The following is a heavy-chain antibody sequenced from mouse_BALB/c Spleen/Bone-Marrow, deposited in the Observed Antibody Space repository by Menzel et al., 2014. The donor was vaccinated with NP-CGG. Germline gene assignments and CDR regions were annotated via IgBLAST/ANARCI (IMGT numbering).Heavy chain of an antibody. CDR1: GFNIKDTY. J-gene: IGHJ3*01. D-gene: IGHD2-9*01. V-gene: IGHV14-3*02. CDR2: IDPANGNT. Sequence: EVKGEEREEELVKPGASVKLSCTASGFNIKDTYMHWVKQRPEQGLEWIGRIDPANGNTKYDPKFQGKATITADTSSNTAYLQLSSLPSEDTAVYYCTTYYGSRFTYWGQGTLGTVTA. CDR3: TTYYGSRFTY.